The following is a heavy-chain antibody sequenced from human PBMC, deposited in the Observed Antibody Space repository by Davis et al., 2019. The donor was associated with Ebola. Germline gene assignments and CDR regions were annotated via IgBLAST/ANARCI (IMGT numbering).Heavy chain of an antibody. Sequence: SETLSLTCTVSGGSISSSSYYWGWIRQPPGKGLEWIGSIYYSGSTYYNPSLKSRVTISVDTSKNQFSLKLSSVTAAETAVYYCATQRASYYYDSSGYYSGAEYFQHWGQGTLVTVSS. CDR1: GGSISSSSYY. V-gene: IGHV4-39*01. CDR3: ATQRASYYYDSSGYYSGAEYFQH. J-gene: IGHJ1*01. CDR2: IYYSGST. D-gene: IGHD3-22*01.